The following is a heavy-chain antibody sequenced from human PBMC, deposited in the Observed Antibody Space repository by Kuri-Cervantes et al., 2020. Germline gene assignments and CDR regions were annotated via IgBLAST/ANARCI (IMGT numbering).Heavy chain of an antibody. CDR2: IDPENGDT. J-gene: IGHJ4*01. CDR1: GFNIKDDY. D-gene: IGHD4-23*01. Sequence: VKLEESGAVLVRPGASVKLSCTASGFNIKDDYMHWVKQRPEQGLEWIGWIDPENGDTEYASKFQGKATITADTSSNTAYLQLSSLTSEDTAVYYCTPTVVADFDYWGQGTTLTVSS. CDR3: TPTVVADFDY. V-gene: IGHV1-2*02.